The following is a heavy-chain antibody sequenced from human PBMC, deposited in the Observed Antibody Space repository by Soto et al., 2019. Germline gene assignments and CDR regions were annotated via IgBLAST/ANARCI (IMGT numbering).Heavy chain of an antibody. CDR3: ARVDYGDYVCDY. Sequence: SETLSLTCTVSGGSISSYYWSWIRQPPGKGLEWIGYIYYSGSTNYNPSLKSRVTISVDTSKNQFSLKLSSVTAADTAVYYCARVDYGDYVCDYWGQGTLVTV. CDR2: IYYSGST. V-gene: IGHV4-59*01. CDR1: GGSISSYY. J-gene: IGHJ4*02. D-gene: IGHD4-17*01.